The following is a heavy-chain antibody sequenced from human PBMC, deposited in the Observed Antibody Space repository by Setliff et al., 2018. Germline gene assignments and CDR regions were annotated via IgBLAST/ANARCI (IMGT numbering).Heavy chain of an antibody. J-gene: IGHJ5*02. Sequence: SETLSLTCTVSGGSISSGSYYWSWIRQPAGKGLEWIGRIYTSGSTNYKPSLKSRVTISVDTSKNQFSLKLSSVTAADTAVYYCAREGYSSLIGWFDPWGQGTLVNRLL. CDR3: AREGYSSLIGWFDP. D-gene: IGHD6-13*01. V-gene: IGHV4-61*02. CDR1: GGSISSGSYY. CDR2: IYTSGST.